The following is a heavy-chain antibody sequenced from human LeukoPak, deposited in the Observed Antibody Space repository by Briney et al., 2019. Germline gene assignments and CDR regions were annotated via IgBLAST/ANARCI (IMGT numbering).Heavy chain of an antibody. V-gene: IGHV3-7*01. CDR3: ARYRTCSSN. CDR1: GLTFSSYS. D-gene: IGHD3-10*02. J-gene: IGHJ4*02. Sequence: PGGSLRLSCAASGLTFSSYSMSWVRQAPGKGLEWVANIKEDGSEKYYVDSVKGRFTISRDNAKNSLYLQMNSLRAEDTAVYYCARYRTCSSNWGQGTLVTVSS. CDR2: IKEDGSEK.